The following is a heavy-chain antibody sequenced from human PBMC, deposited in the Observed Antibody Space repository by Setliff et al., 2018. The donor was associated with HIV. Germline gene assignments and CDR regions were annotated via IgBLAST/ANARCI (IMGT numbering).Heavy chain of an antibody. Sequence: ASVMVSCKASGYTFTNYYMQWVRQAPGQGLEWMGIINPSGGSATYAQKFQGRVTMTRDTSTSTVYMELSSLRSDDTAVYYCAREGGREYDFWSGYYRPYYYYMDVWGKGTTVTVSS. CDR1: GYTFTNYY. J-gene: IGHJ6*03. CDR3: AREGGREYDFWSGYYRPYYYYMDV. V-gene: IGHV1-46*01. CDR2: INPSGGSA. D-gene: IGHD3-3*01.